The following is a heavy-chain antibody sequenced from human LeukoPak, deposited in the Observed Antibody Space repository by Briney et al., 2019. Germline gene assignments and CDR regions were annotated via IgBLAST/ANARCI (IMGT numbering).Heavy chain of an antibody. Sequence: PGGCLRLSCAASGFTVSSNYMSWVRQAPGRGLDWGSIIYSGGSTYSADSVKGRFTISRDNSKNTLYLQMNSLRAEDTAVYYCARGRGAITGTTGYYFDYWGQGTLVTVSS. CDR1: GFTVSSNY. CDR3: ARGRGAITGTTGYYFDY. D-gene: IGHD1-20*01. V-gene: IGHV3-53*01. J-gene: IGHJ4*02. CDR2: IYSGGST.